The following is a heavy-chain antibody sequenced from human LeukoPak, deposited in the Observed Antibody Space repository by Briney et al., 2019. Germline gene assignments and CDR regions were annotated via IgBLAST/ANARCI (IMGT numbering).Heavy chain of an antibody. J-gene: IGHJ3*02. CDR2: INLNSGGT. CDR1: GYTFTVYY. D-gene: IGHD6-19*01. CDR3: AAVAGLGNDFDI. V-gene: IGHV1-2*02. Sequence: ASVSVSFTASGYTFTVYYMHCVPHAPGQGLEWMVCINLNSGGTNYTQKFQGRVTITRATAISTAYMELGRQRSDDTAVYYCAAVAGLGNDFDIWGQGTMVTVSS.